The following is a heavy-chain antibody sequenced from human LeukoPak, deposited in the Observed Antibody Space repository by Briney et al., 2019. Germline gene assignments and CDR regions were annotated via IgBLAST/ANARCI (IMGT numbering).Heavy chain of an antibody. CDR1: GGSISSSSYY. J-gene: IGHJ1*01. CDR2: IYYSGST. CDR3: ARSGAAEIAVAGTMDFQH. V-gene: IGHV4-39*07. D-gene: IGHD6-19*01. Sequence: SETLSLTCTVSGGSISSSSYYWGWIRQPPGKGLEWIGSIYYSGSTYYNPSLKSRVTISVDTSKNQFSLRLSSVTAADTAVYYCARSGAAEIAVAGTMDFQHWGQGTLVTVSS.